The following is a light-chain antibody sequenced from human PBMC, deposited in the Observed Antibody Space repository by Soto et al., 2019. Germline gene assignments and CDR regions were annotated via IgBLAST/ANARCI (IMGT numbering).Light chain of an antibody. Sequence: DIQMTQSPSSLSASVGDRVTITCRASQSISNYLNWYQHKAGKAPKVLIYAASSLQRGVPSRFSGSGSGTDFTLIISSLQPEDFATYYCQQSYSTPQPFGQGTKLEIK. V-gene: IGKV1-39*01. J-gene: IGKJ2*01. CDR3: QQSYSTPQP. CDR1: QSISNY. CDR2: AAS.